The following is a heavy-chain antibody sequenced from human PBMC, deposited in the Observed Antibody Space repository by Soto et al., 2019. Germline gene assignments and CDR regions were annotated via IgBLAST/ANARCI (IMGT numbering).Heavy chain of an antibody. V-gene: IGHV4-34*01. CDR3: ARGMGAENTFYYYYGMDV. CDR2: INHRGST. CDR1: AGSFSGYY. J-gene: IGHJ6*02. Sequence: PPVTLSLTCAVYAGSFSGYYWSWIGQPPGKGLDWIGEINHRGSTKYNPSLKSRVTISVDTSKKQFSLNLNSVTAADTAVYYCARGMGAENTFYYYYGMDVWGLGTTVT. D-gene: IGHD3-16*01.